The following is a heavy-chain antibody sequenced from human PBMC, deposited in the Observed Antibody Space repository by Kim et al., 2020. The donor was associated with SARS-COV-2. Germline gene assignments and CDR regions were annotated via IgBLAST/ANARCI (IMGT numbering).Heavy chain of an antibody. J-gene: IGHJ4*01. Sequence: GGSLRLSCAASGVIFSSYGMSWVRQAPGKGLEWVAGLSGSGVNTFYADSVRGRFTIASDNDRDTLYLQMRILRADDAAVYYCTKVLGYSGYGGLDHWG. V-gene: IGHV3-23*01. D-gene: IGHD5-12*01. CDR3: TKVLGYSGYGGLDH. CDR1: GVIFSSYG. CDR2: LSGSGVNT.